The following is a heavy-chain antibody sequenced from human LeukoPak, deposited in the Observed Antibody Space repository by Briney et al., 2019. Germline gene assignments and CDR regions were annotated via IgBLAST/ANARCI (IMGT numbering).Heavy chain of an antibody. V-gene: IGHV3-53*01. D-gene: IGHD5-12*01. Sequence: GGSLRLSCAASGFTVSNNYMSWVRQAPGKGLEWVSVIHSGGTTNYADSVQGRFTISRNNSKTTVYLHMNSLRAEDTAVYYCARDSDSGYGPFASWGQGTLVTVSS. J-gene: IGHJ4*02. CDR1: GFTVSNNY. CDR2: IHSGGTT. CDR3: ARDSDSGYGPFAS.